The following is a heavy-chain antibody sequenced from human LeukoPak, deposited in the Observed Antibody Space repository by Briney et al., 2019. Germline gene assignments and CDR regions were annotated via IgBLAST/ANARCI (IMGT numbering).Heavy chain of an antibody. J-gene: IGHJ4*02. CDR3: AREPDGSGSYYTDY. Sequence: ASVKVSCXASGYTFSSYDINWVRQAPGQGLEWMGWISAYNGNTKYAQRFQGRFTMTTDTSTSTAYMELRSLTSDDTAVYYCAREPDGSGSYYTDYWGQGTLVTVSS. CDR1: GYTFSSYD. D-gene: IGHD3-10*01. CDR2: ISAYNGNT. V-gene: IGHV1-18*01.